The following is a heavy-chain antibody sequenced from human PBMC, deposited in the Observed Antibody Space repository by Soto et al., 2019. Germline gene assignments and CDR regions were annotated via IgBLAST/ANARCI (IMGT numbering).Heavy chain of an antibody. CDR1: GFTFNNYA. D-gene: IGHD1-26*01. V-gene: IGHV3-23*01. CDR3: ARAGSLLNTYRSLDY. Sequence: GGSLRLSCAASGFTFNNYAMHWVRRAPGRSLEWVSSISGSTYTIFYADSVKGRFTISRDNSNNILYLQMRGLRAEDTAVYYCARAGSLLNTYRSLDYWGQGALVTVSS. CDR2: ISGSTYTI. J-gene: IGHJ4*02.